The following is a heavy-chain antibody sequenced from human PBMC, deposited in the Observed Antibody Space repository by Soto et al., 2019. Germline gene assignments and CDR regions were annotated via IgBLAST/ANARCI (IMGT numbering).Heavy chain of an antibody. D-gene: IGHD3-10*01. CDR1: GGSISSYY. CDR2: IYYSGST. Sequence: SETLSLTCTVSGGSISSYYWSWIRQPPGKGLEWIGYIYYSGSTNYNPSLKSRVTISVDTSKNQFSLKLSSVTAADTAVYYCARQTVDSLWFGELLPSEYYFDYWGQGTLVTVSS. CDR3: ARQTVDSLWFGELLPSEYYFDY. J-gene: IGHJ4*02. V-gene: IGHV4-59*08.